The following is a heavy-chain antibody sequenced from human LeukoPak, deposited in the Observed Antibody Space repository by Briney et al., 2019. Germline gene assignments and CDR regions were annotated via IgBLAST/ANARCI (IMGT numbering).Heavy chain of an antibody. CDR2: ISGSGGST. D-gene: IGHD6-19*01. CDR3: ARQWLVRYYFDY. Sequence: GGSLRLSCAASGFTFSSYAMSWVRQAPGKGLEGVSAISGSGGSTYYADSVKGRFTNSRDNSKNTLYLQMNSLRAEDTAVYYCARQWLVRYYFDYWGQGTLVTVSS. J-gene: IGHJ4*02. V-gene: IGHV3-23*01. CDR1: GFTFSSYA.